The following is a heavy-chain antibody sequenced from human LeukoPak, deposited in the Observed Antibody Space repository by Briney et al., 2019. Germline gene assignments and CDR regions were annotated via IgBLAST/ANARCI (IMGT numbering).Heavy chain of an antibody. V-gene: IGHV3-30*18. J-gene: IGHJ6*02. CDR1: GFTFSSYG. CDR3: AKDITRAGTFLYYYYYGMDV. D-gene: IGHD1-7*01. Sequence: PGGSLRLSCAASGFTFSSYGMHWVRQAPGKGLEWVAVISYDGSNKYYADSVKGRFTISRDNSKNTLYLQMNSLRAEDTALYYCAKDITRAGTFLYYYYYGMDVWGQGTTVTVSS. CDR2: ISYDGSNK.